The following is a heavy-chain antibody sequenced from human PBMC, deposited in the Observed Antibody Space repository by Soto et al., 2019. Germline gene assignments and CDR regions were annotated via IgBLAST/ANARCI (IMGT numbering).Heavy chain of an antibody. CDR3: AKDRGSGSYAANYYYYGMDV. J-gene: IGHJ6*02. Sequence: EEQLVESGGGLVQPGRSLRLSCAASGLTFDDYAMHWVRQAPGKVLELVSGINWNSGSIGYADSVKGRFTISRDNAKTSLYLQMNSLRAEDTALYYCAKDRGSGSYAANYYYYGMDVWGQGTTVTVSS. D-gene: IGHD3-10*01. CDR1: GLTFDDYA. V-gene: IGHV3-9*01. CDR2: INWNSGSI.